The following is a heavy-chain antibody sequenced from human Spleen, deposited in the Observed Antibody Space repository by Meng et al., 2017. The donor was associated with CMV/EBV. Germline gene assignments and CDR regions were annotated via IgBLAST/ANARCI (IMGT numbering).Heavy chain of an antibody. Sequence: SVKVSCKASEGTFRTYAVTWVRQAPGQGLEWMGRIIPIYGTTNYAQKFQGRVTITTDKSTGTAYMELSSLRSEDAAFYYCARSCNGNRCPFDFWGQGTLVTVSS. V-gene: IGHV1-69*05. CDR2: IIPIYGTT. D-gene: IGHD2/OR15-2a*01. J-gene: IGHJ4*02. CDR3: ARSCNGNRCPFDF. CDR1: EGTFRTYA.